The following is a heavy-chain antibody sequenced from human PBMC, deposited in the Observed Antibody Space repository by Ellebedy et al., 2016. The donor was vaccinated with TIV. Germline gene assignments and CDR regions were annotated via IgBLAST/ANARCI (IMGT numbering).Heavy chain of an antibody. V-gene: IGHV3-74*01. J-gene: IGHJ4*02. CDR1: GFTFSSYW. Sequence: GGSLRLXXAASGFTFSSYWMHWVRQVPGKGLVWVSRINSDGTSLSYADSVQGRFTISRDNAKNTLYLQMNSLRAEDSAVYYCARAVWNYYDSSGSGYWGQGTRVTVSS. CDR2: INSDGTSL. D-gene: IGHD3-22*01. CDR3: ARAVWNYYDSSGSGY.